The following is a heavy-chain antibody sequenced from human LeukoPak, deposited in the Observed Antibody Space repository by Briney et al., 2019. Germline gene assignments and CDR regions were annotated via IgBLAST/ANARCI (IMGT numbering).Heavy chain of an antibody. V-gene: IGHV3-23*01. CDR2: ISGSGGST. CDR3: AKDSGVVPAAISPRFDY. D-gene: IGHD2-2*01. CDR1: GFTFSSYA. J-gene: IGHJ4*02. Sequence: GGSLRLSCAASGFTFSSYAMSWVGQAPGKGLEWVSAISGSGGSTYYADSVKGRFTISRDNSKNALYLQMNSLRAEDTAVYYCAKDSGVVPAAISPRFDYWGQGTLVTVSS.